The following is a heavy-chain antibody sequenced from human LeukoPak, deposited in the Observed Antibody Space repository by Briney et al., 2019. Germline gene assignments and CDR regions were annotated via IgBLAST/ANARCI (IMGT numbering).Heavy chain of an antibody. V-gene: IGHV4-4*07. CDR1: VGSISSYY. CDR2: IYTTGST. CDR3: ARAPTTVTIEYFDY. D-gene: IGHD4-17*01. J-gene: IGHJ4*02. Sequence: SETLSLTCTVSVGSISSYYWSWIRQPAGKGLEWIGRIYTTGSTNYNPSLKSRVTMSVDKSKNQFSLKLNSVTAADTAVYYCARAPTTVTIEYFDYWDQGTLVTVSS.